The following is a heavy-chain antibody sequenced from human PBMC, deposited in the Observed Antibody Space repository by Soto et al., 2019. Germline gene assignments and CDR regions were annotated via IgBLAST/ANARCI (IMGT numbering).Heavy chain of an antibody. J-gene: IGHJ4*02. CDR3: ARDGFFGRSGYFDY. D-gene: IGHD3-3*01. V-gene: IGHV4-30-4*01. Sequence: TLSLTCTVSGGSISSGDYYWNWIRQPPGKGLEWIGYIYYSGSTFYSPSLKSRVTISIDTSKNQFSLKLSSVTAADTAVYYCARDGFFGRSGYFDYWGQGILVTVSS. CDR2: IYYSGST. CDR1: GGSISSGDYY.